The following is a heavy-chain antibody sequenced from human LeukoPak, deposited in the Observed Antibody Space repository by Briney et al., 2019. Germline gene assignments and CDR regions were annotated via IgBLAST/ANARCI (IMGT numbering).Heavy chain of an antibody. J-gene: IGHJ4*02. D-gene: IGHD3-22*01. CDR3: AKIGHYDSSGYYGTIDY. CDR1: GFTFSSYG. Sequence: PGRSLRLSCAASGFTFSSYGMHWVRQAPGKGLEWVAVIPYDGSNKYYADSVKGRFTISRHNSKNTLYLQMNSLRAEDTAVYYCAKIGHYDSSGYYGTIDYWGQGTLVTVSS. CDR2: IPYDGSNK. V-gene: IGHV3-30*18.